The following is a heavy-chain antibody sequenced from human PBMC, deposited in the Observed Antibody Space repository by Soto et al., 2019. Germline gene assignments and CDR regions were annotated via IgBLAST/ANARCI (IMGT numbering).Heavy chain of an antibody. J-gene: IGHJ6*03. CDR3: ARVGCSSTSCHYYYYYMDV. D-gene: IGHD2-2*01. V-gene: IGHV1-18*01. Sequence: GASVKVSCKASGYTFTSYGISWVRQAPGQGLVWMGWISAYNGNTNYAQKLQGRVTMTTDTSTSTAYMELRSLRSDDTAVYYCARVGCSSTSCHYYYYYMDVWGKGTTVTVSS. CDR2: ISAYNGNT. CDR1: GYTFTSYG.